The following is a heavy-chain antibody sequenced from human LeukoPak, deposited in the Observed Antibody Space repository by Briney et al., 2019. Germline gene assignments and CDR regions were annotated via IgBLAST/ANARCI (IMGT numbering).Heavy chain of an antibody. CDR1: GYTFTSHD. CDR3: ARGARGAAAADDAFDL. V-gene: IGHV1-8*01. J-gene: IGHJ3*01. CDR2: MNPNSGAT. Sequence: ASVKVSCKASGYTFTSHDFNWVRQATGQGLEWMGWMNPNSGATGYAQKFQGRVTMTRDTSLNTAYMELSSLRSEDTAMYYCARGARGAAAADDAFDLWGQGTVVTVSS. D-gene: IGHD6-13*01.